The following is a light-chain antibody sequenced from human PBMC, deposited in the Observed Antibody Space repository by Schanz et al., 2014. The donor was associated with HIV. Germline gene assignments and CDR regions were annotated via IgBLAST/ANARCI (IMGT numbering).Light chain of an antibody. Sequence: QSALTQPPSASGSPGQSVTISCTGTRSDIGNYDFVSWYQQHPGQAPKLIIYEVTKRPSGVPARFSGSKSDNTASLTVSGLQAEDEADYYCSSYTSSSTTVVFGGGTKLTVL. J-gene: IGLJ2*01. CDR2: EVT. CDR3: SSYTSSSTTVV. V-gene: IGLV2-8*01. CDR1: RSDIGNYDF.